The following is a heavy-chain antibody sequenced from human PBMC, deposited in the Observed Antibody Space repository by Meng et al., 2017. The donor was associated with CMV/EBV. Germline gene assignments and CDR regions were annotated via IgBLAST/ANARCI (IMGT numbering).Heavy chain of an antibody. J-gene: IGHJ5*02. CDR3: ARDLGRCWDYGGNSCRSWFDP. Sequence: ASVKVSCKASGYTFTGYYMHWVRQAPGQGLEWMGWINPNSGGTNYAQKFQGRVTMTRDTSISTAYMELSRLRSDDTAVYYCARDLGRCWDYGGNSCRSWFDPWGQGTLVTVSS. CDR1: GYTFTGYY. D-gene: IGHD4-23*01. CDR2: INPNSGGT. V-gene: IGHV1-2*02.